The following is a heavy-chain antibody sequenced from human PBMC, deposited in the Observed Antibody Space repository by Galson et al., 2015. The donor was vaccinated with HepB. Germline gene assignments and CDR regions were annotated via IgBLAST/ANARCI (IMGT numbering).Heavy chain of an antibody. CDR1: GFTFSSYA. Sequence: SLRLSCAASGFTFSSYAMSWVRQAPGKGLEWVSAISGSGAGTYYADSVKGRFTISRDNSKNTLYLQMNSLRAEDTAVYYCAKDENYYGSGSYSNWGQGTLVTASS. D-gene: IGHD3-10*01. CDR3: AKDENYYGSGSYSN. CDR2: ISGSGAGT. V-gene: IGHV3-23*01. J-gene: IGHJ4*02.